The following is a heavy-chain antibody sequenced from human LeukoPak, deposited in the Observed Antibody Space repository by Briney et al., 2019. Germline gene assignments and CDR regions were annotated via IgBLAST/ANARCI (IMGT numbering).Heavy chain of an antibody. J-gene: IGHJ4*02. CDR3: VKERSSGWYRVADD. CDR2: ITYDGTEI. CDR1: GFGLIDCG. Sequence: PGRSLRLSCAASGFGLIDCGMHWVRQAPGKGLEWLAVITYDGTEIHYADSVKGRFIISRDISRSTLHLQMNSLRVEDTAVYYCVKERSSGWYRVADDWGQGTMVTVSS. V-gene: IGHV3-30*18. D-gene: IGHD6-19*01.